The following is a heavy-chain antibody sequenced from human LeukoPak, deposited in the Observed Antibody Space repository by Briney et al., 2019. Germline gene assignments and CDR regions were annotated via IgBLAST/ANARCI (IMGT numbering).Heavy chain of an antibody. V-gene: IGHV1-24*01. CDR1: GYTLTDLS. Sequence: GASVKASCKVSGYTLTDLSIHWVRQAPGKGLEWMGGFDPEHGETIYAQKFQGRVTMTEDTSTDTAYMELSSLRSEDTAVYYCATDIQEVRLWEWPPFDYWGQGTLVTVSS. CDR3: ATDIQEVRLWEWPPFDY. J-gene: IGHJ4*02. D-gene: IGHD3-3*01. CDR2: FDPEHGET.